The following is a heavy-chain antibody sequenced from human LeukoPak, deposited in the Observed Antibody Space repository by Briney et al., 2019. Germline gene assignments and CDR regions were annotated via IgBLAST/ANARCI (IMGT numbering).Heavy chain of an antibody. V-gene: IGHV4-31*03. CDR2: IYYSGST. CDR1: GGSISSGGYY. CDR3: SGRRGYYYGMDV. Sequence: SETLYLTCTVSGGSISSGGYYWSWIRQPPAKSLEWIGYIYYSGSTYYNPSLKSRVTISVDTSKNQFSLKLSSVTAADTAVYYCSGRRGYYYGMDVWGQGTTVTVSS. J-gene: IGHJ6*02.